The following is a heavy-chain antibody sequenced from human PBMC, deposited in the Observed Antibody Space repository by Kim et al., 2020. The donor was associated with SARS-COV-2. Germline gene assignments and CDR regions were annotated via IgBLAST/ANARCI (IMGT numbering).Heavy chain of an antibody. CDR1: GGSISSSSYY. CDR3: ARHGGSGWYLGF. J-gene: IGHJ4*02. CDR2: IYYIGST. Sequence: SETLSLTCTVSGGSISSSSYYWGWIRQPPGKGLEWIGSIYYIGSTYYNPSLKSRVTISVDTSKNQFSLKLSSVTAADTAVYYCARHGGSGWYLGFWGQGTLVTVSS. D-gene: IGHD6-19*01. V-gene: IGHV4-39*01.